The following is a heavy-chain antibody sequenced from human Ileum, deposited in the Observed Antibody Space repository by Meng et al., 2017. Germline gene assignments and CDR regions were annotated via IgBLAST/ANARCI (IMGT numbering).Heavy chain of an antibody. D-gene: IGHD1-26*01. Sequence: QVQLQQSGPGLVKPSQPLSLPCAISGDRVSSNSAAWNWIRQSPSRGLEWLGRTYYRSKWYNDYAVSVKSRITIKPDTSKNQFSLQLNSVTPEDTAVYYCAKDGTSGSYLGLYYWGQGTLVTVSS. J-gene: IGHJ4*02. CDR2: TYYRSKWYN. V-gene: IGHV6-1*01. CDR1: GDRVSSNSAA. CDR3: AKDGTSGSYLGLYY.